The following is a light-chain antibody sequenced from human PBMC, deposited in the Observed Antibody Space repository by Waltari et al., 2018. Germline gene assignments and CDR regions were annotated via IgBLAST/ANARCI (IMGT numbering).Light chain of an antibody. V-gene: IGLV2-14*03. J-gene: IGLJ3*02. CDR3: NSYTDTTWV. CDR1: SSDGGDYYY. Sequence: QSVLNQPAPVSGSPGQTITITCTGTSSDGGDYYYDSWYQQHPGTAPKVLIYDVSKRPSGVSNRFSGSKSGNTAFLTISGLQPEDEADYYCNSYTDTTWVFGGGTKLTVL. CDR2: DVS.